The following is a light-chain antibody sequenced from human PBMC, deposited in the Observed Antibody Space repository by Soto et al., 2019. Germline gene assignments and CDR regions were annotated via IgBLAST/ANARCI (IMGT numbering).Light chain of an antibody. CDR1: QSVSSSY. Sequence: EIVLTQSPGTLSLSPGERATLSCRASQSVSSSYLAWYQQKPGQAPRLLIYGASRRATGIPGRFSGSGSGTDFTRTISRLEPEDFAVYYCQQYGRSPFTFGPGTKVDIK. CDR2: GAS. CDR3: QQYGRSPFT. J-gene: IGKJ3*01. V-gene: IGKV3-20*01.